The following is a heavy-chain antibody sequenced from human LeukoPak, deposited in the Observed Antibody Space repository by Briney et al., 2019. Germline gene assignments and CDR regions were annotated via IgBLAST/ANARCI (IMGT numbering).Heavy chain of an antibody. CDR3: ARQPEGTWFDP. CDR2: IDPSDSYT. Sequence: GESLKISCKGSGYSFTSNWISWVRQMPGKGLEWMGRIDPSDSYTNYSPSFQGHVTISADKSIGTAYLQWSSLKASDAAMYYCARQPEGTWFDPWGQGTLVTVSS. V-gene: IGHV5-10-1*01. J-gene: IGHJ5*02. CDR1: GYSFTSNW. D-gene: IGHD1-1*01.